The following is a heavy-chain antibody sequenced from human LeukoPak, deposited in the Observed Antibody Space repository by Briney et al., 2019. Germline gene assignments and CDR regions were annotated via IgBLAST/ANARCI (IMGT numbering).Heavy chain of an antibody. CDR2: XXQDGSEK. CDR1: GFTFSSYW. D-gene: IGHD3-22*01. CDR3: ARVKYYYDSSGNYFDY. V-gene: IGHV3-7*01. Sequence: GGSLRLSCAASGFTFSSYWMSWVRQAPGKGLXXXXXXXQDGSEKYYVDSVKGRFTISRDNAKNSLYLQMNSLRAEDTAVYYCARVKYYYDSSGNYFDYWGQGTLVTVSS. J-gene: IGHJ4*02.